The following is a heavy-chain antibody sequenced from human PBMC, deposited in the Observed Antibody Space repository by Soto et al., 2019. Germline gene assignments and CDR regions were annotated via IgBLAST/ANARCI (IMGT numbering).Heavy chain of an antibody. D-gene: IGHD6-13*01. CDR3: AKGYSSSWPNAFDI. CDR1: GGSISSGGYY. CDR2: IYYSGTT. J-gene: IGHJ3*02. Sequence: QVQLQESGPGLVKPSQTLFLTCTVSGGSISSGGYYWSWIRQHPGKGLEWIGYIYYSGTTYYNPSLKSRITISVDTSKNQFSLKLSSVTAADTAVYFCAKGYSSSWPNAFDIWGQGTMVTVSS. V-gene: IGHV4-31*03.